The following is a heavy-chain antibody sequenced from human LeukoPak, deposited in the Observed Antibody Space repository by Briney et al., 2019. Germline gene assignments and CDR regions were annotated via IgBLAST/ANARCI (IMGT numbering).Heavy chain of an antibody. CDR1: GYSISSGYY. CDR3: ARVYGDYAIWFDP. Sequence: PSETLSLTCTVSGYSISSGYYWGWIRQPPGKGLEWIGSIYHSGSTYYNPSLKSRVTISVDTSKNQFSLKLSSVTAADTAVYYCARVYGDYAIWFDPWGQGTLVTVSS. CDR2: IYHSGST. V-gene: IGHV4-38-2*02. D-gene: IGHD4-17*01. J-gene: IGHJ5*02.